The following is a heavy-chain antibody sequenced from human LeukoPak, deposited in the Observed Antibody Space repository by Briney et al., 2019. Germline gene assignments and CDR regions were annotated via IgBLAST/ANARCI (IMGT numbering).Heavy chain of an antibody. V-gene: IGHV3-72*01. J-gene: IGHJ4*02. CDR3: TRVYSGHAFDY. D-gene: IGHD5-12*01. CDR2: GRNKDHRYTN. CDR1: GFTFSNHY. Sequence: PAGSLRLSCAVSGFTFSNHYMDWVCQAQGPGLGWVGRGRNKDHRYTNKYAASGKGRITIATDDSKYSLYLRIISLTTEDTAVYYCTRVYSGHAFDYWGQGTLVTVSS.